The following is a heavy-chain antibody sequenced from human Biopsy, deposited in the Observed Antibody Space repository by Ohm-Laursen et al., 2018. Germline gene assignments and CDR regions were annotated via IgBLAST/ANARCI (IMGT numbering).Heavy chain of an antibody. CDR3: ARDSTINTVTTADY. Sequence: SLRLSCAVSGFTFSNAWMTWVRQAPGKGLEWLAVIWYDGSNKYYGDSVQGRFTISRDNSKNTVYLQMNSLRAEDTAIYYCARDSTINTVTTADYWGQGTLVTVSS. J-gene: IGHJ4*02. V-gene: IGHV3-33*08. CDR2: IWYDGSNK. D-gene: IGHD4-11*01. CDR1: GFTFSNAW.